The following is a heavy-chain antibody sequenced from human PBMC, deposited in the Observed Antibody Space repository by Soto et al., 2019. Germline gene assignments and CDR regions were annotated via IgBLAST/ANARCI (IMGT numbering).Heavy chain of an antibody. CDR1: GGSLSSGAYS. CDR2: INHSGST. Sequence: SETLSLTCAVSGGSLSSGAYSWSWIRQPPGKGLEWIGEINHSGSTNYNPSLKSRVTISVDTSKNQFSLKLSSVTAADTAVYYCAREIFWSGNDAFDIWGQGTMVTVSS. J-gene: IGHJ3*02. D-gene: IGHD3-3*01. CDR3: AREIFWSGNDAFDI. V-gene: IGHV4-30-2*01.